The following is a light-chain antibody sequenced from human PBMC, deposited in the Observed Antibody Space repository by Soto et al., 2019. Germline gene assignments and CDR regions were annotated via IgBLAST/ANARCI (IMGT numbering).Light chain of an antibody. J-gene: IGLJ1*01. CDR1: SSDVGGYNY. CDR2: EVV. CDR3: TSHTSSSPLV. Sequence: QSALTQPASVSGSPGQSITISCTGTSSDVGGYNYVSWYQHHPGKAPKLMIYEVVNRPSGVSNRFSGSKSGNTASLTISGLQAEDEADYYCTSHTSSSPLVFGTGTKLTVL. V-gene: IGLV2-14*01.